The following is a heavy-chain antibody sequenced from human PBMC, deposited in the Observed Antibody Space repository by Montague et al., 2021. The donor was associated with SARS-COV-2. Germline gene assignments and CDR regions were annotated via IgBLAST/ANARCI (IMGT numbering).Heavy chain of an antibody. V-gene: IGHV4-61*02. D-gene: IGHD3-3*01. CDR3: AREEVCTIFGGVVIPNNWFDP. CDR2: IYTSGST. Sequence: TLSLTCTVSGGSISSGSYYWSWIRQPAGKGLEWIGRIYTSGSTNYNPSLKSRVTISVDTSKNQFSLKLSSVTAADTAVYYCAREEVCTIFGGVVIPNNWFDPWGQGTLVTVSS. CDR1: GGSISSGSYY. J-gene: IGHJ5*02.